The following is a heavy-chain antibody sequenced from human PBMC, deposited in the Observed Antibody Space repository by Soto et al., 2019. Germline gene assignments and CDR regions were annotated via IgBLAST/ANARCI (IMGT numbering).Heavy chain of an antibody. J-gene: IGHJ4*02. CDR3: ARVSTIYFFDY. Sequence: QVQLQESGPGLVKPSQTLSLTCTVSGGSISSGGYYWSWIRQHPGKGLEWIGYIYYSGSTYYNPSLKSRVTISVYTSKNHCSLKLRSVTAADTAVYYCARVSTIYFFDYWGQETLVTVSS. CDR2: IYYSGST. CDR1: GGSISSGGYY. V-gene: IGHV4-31*03.